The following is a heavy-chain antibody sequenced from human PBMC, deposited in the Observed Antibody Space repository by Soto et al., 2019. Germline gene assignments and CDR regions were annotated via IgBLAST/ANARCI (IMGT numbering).Heavy chain of an antibody. CDR1: GYSFTSYW. J-gene: IGHJ6*02. Sequence: PGESLKISCKGSGYSFTSYWIGWVRQMPGKGLEWMGIIYPGDSDTRYSPSFQGQVTISADKSISTAYLQWSSLKASDTGMYYCARHGDCSSTSCYDPHRGDYYYYGMDVWGQGTTVTVSS. CDR2: IYPGDSDT. CDR3: ARHGDCSSTSCYDPHRGDYYYYGMDV. V-gene: IGHV5-51*01. D-gene: IGHD2-2*01.